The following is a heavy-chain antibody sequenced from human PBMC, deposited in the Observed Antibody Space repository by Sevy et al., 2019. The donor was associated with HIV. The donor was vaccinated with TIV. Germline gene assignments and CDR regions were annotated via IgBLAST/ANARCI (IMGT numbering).Heavy chain of an antibody. D-gene: IGHD3-22*01. CDR1: GYNLNNYY. V-gene: IGHV1-46*02. CDR2: INPSGGST. J-gene: IGHJ4*02. CDR3: ARVYYYDYSGPGY. Sequence: ASVKVSCKASGYNLNNYYMHWVRQAPGQGLEWMGLINPSGGSTSYAQKFKGRVTMTRDTSTSTLHMELSSLRSEDTAVYYCARVYYYDYSGPGYWGQGTLVTVSS.